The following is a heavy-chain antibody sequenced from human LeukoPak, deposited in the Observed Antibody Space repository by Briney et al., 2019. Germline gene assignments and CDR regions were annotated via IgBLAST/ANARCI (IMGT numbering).Heavy chain of an antibody. CDR3: VRGPHTGSYDS. D-gene: IGHD1-26*01. V-gene: IGHV4-59*01. J-gene: IGHJ4*02. CDR2: IYYSGST. Sequence: SETLSLTCTVSGGSISSYYWSWIRQPPGKGLEWIGYIYYSGSTNYNPSLKSRVTISVDTSKNQFSLKLSSVTAADTAVYFCVRGPHTGSYDSWGQGTLVTVSS. CDR1: GGSISSYY.